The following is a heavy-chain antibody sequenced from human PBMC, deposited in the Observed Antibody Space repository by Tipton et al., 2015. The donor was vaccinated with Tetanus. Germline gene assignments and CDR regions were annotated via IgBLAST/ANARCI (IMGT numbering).Heavy chain of an antibody. J-gene: IGHJ5*02. CDR2: ISGSGGTT. Sequence: SLRLSCAASGFTFSSFPMTWFRQAPGRGLGWVSLISGSGGTTYYSDSVKGRFTIARDNSKNTLFLQMSSLRAGDTALYYCAKARTVLSDWFDPWGQGTLVTVSS. V-gene: IGHV3-23*01. CDR3: AKARTVLSDWFDP. D-gene: IGHD1-14*01. CDR1: GFTFSSFP.